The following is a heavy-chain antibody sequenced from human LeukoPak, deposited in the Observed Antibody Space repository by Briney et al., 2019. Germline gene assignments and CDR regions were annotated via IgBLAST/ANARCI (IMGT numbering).Heavy chain of an antibody. V-gene: IGHV4-30-4*01. CDR2: IYYSGST. D-gene: IGHD3-22*01. CDR3: ARVDSSGYYYDWYYFDY. CDR1: GGSISSGDYY. J-gene: IGHJ4*02. Sequence: SETLSLTCTVSGGSISSGDYYWSWIRQPPGKGLEWIVYIYYSGSTYYNPSLKSRVTISVDTSKNQFSLKLSSVTAADTAVYYCARVDSSGYYYDWYYFDYWGQGTLVTVSS.